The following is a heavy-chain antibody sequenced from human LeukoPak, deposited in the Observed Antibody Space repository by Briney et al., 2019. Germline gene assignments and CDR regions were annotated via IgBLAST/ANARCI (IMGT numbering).Heavy chain of an antibody. Sequence: GGSLRLSRAASGFTFSKYDMYWVRQVTGKGLECVSAIGIGGDTKYTDSVKGRFTISRENGKDSLYLHMNSLRAEDTAVYYCVRGGIAVAGLDAFDIWGQGTVVTV. J-gene: IGHJ3*02. CDR2: IGIGGDT. CDR1: GFTFSKYD. D-gene: IGHD6-19*01. V-gene: IGHV3-13*01. CDR3: VRGGIAVAGLDAFDI.